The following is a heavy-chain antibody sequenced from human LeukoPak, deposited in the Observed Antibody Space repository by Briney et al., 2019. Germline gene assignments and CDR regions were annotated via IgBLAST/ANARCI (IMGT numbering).Heavy chain of an antibody. CDR1: GFSFSSYA. CDR2: ISGSGGTT. J-gene: IGHJ4*02. V-gene: IGHV3-23*01. CDR3: AKVVVAATVTNFDY. D-gene: IGHD2-15*01. Sequence: GGSLRLSCAASGFSFSSYAINWVRQVPGKGLEWVSAISGSGGTTYYADSEKGRFTISRDNSKNTLYLQMNSLRAEDTAVYYCAKVVVAATVTNFDYWGQGTLVTVSS.